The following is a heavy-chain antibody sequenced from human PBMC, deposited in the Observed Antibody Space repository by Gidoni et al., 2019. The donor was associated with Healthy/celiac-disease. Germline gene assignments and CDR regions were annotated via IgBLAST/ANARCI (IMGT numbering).Heavy chain of an antibody. J-gene: IGHJ6*02. CDR3: AKDMAVAGPDHYYYGVDV. Sequence: EVQLVESGGVVVQPGGSLRLSCAASGFTFDDYAMHWVRQAPGKGLEWVSLIRWDGGSTYYADSVKGRFTISRDNSKNSLYLQMNSLRAEDTDLYYCAKDMAVAGPDHYYYGVDVWGQGTTVTVSS. CDR1: GFTFDDYA. D-gene: IGHD6-19*01. V-gene: IGHV3-43D*03. CDR2: IRWDGGST.